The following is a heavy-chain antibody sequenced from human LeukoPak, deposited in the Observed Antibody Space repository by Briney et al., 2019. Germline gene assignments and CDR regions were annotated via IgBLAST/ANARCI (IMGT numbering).Heavy chain of an antibody. CDR1: GFTFSSYA. J-gene: IGHJ5*02. CDR2: ISGSGGSA. V-gene: IGHV3-23*01. D-gene: IGHD3-9*01. Sequence: VGSLRLSCAASGFTFSSYAMSWVRQAPGKGLEWVSAISGSGGSAYYADSVKGRCFISRDNSQNALYLQMNSLRAEDTAVYYCAKVEYYDILTGPSPWGQGTLVPVSS. CDR3: AKVEYYDILTGPSP.